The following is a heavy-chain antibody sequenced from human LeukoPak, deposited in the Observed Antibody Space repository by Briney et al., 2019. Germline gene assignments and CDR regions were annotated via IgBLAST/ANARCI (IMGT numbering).Heavy chain of an antibody. CDR2: IRYDGSNK. Sequence: PGGSLRLSCAASGFTFSSYGMHWVRQAPGKGLEWVAFIRYDGSNKYYADSVKGRFTISRDNFKKTVFLQMNSLRGEDTAVYHCAKDLHEDFWSRYPTPIDHWGQGTLVTVSS. CDR3: AKDLHEDFWSRYPTPIDH. D-gene: IGHD3-3*01. J-gene: IGHJ4*02. CDR1: GFTFSSYG. V-gene: IGHV3-30*02.